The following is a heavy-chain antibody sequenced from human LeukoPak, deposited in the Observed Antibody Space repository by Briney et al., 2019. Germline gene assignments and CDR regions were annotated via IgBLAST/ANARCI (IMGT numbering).Heavy chain of an antibody. CDR2: IKQDGSEE. CDR1: GFTFSRYW. CDR3: AKQSAGSAAWYSLHYDF. Sequence: GGSLRLSCAASGFTFSRYWMTWVRQAPGKGPEWVANIKQDGSEEYYVDSVKGRFTISRDNSKDTLYLQMNGLRAEDTAVYFCAKQSAGSAAWYSLHYDFWGQGTLVTVSS. V-gene: IGHV3-7*03. D-gene: IGHD6-13*01. J-gene: IGHJ4*02.